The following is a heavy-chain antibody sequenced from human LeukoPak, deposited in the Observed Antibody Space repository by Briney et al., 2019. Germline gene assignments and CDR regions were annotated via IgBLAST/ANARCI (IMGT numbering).Heavy chain of an antibody. CDR3: ARVVGAVDAFDI. CDR1: GYTFTSYY. CDR2: INPSGGST. J-gene: IGHJ3*02. Sequence: ASVKVSCKAAGYTFTSYYMHWVRQAPGQGLEGMGIINPSGGSTSDAQKFQGRGTRTRDTSTSTVYIEMSRLRYEDPDVYYCARVVGAVDAFDIWGQGTMVTVSS. D-gene: IGHD1-26*01. V-gene: IGHV1-46*01.